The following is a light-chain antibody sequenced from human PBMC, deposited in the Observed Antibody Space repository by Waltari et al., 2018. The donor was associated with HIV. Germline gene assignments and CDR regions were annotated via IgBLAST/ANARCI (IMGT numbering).Light chain of an antibody. CDR2: EVT. CDR3: SSYAATTTIV. Sequence: QSVLTQPASVSGSPGQSITISCTGTNSDIGAYDDVSWYQQHPGKAPKLLIYEVTIRSPGISYRFFGSKSGNTASMTISGLQAEDEAHYYCSSYAATTTIVFGGGTRLTVL. CDR1: NSDIGAYDD. V-gene: IGLV2-14*01. J-gene: IGLJ3*02.